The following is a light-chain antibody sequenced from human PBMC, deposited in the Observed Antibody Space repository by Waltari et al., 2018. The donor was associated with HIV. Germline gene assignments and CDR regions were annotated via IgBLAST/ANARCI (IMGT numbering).Light chain of an antibody. J-gene: IGLJ2*01. CDR3: QSYDSNLSGL. Sequence: QSELTQPPSVSAAPGQRVTISCTGSSSNIGAGYDVLWYHQVPGRRPKVVIYGNRNRPSGGPDRFSGSKSGSSASLVITGLQSEDEADYYCQSYDSNLSGLFGGGTKVTVL. CDR2: GNR. CDR1: SSNIGAGYD. V-gene: IGLV1-40*01.